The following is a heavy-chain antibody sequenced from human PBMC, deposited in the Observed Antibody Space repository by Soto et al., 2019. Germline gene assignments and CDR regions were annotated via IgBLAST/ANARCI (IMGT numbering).Heavy chain of an antibody. CDR2: IKSRSDGGAR. J-gene: IGHJ4*02. D-gene: IGHD1-1*01. CDR1: GFMFSSAW. V-gene: IGHV3-15*01. CDR3: VGGWNDF. Sequence: EVKVVESGGDFVKPGGSLRLSCATSGFMFSSAWMSWVRQAPGKGLEWVGRIKSRSDGGAREYAAPEKGRFNISRDDSKHMVYLQMDSLKVEDSAVYYCVGGWNDFWGQGTLVTVSS.